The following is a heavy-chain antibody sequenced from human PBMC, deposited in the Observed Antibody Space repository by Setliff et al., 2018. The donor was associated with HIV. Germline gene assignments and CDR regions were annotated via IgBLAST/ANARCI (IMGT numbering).Heavy chain of an antibody. CDR1: GGSFSGYY. CDR2: INHSGST. D-gene: IGHD2-2*01. J-gene: IGHJ4*02. Sequence: SETLSLTCAVYGGSFSGYYWSWIRQPPGKGLEWIGEINHSGSTNYNMALWSRVTISLDASRNQFSLELISVTAADTAVYYCAGGPGTTTIDYWAQGTLVTVSS. V-gene: IGHV4-34*01. CDR3: AGGPGTTTIDY.